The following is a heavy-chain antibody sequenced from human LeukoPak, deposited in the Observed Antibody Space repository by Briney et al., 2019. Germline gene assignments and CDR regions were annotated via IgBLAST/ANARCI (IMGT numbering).Heavy chain of an antibody. Sequence: GGSLRLSCAASGFTFSSYAMSWVRQAPGKGLEWASVIYSGGSTYYADSVKGRFTISRDNSKNTLYLQMNSLRAEDTAVYYCARDRAAQDWGQGTLVTVSS. CDR2: IYSGGST. D-gene: IGHD6-6*01. CDR1: GFTFSSYA. J-gene: IGHJ4*02. CDR3: ARDRAAQD. V-gene: IGHV3-53*01.